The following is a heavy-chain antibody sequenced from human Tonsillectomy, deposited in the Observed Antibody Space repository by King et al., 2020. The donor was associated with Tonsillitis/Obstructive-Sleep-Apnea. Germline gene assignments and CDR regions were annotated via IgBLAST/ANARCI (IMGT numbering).Heavy chain of an antibody. CDR1: GFTVSSNY. CDR3: ARGTAARLYYYYYYMDV. V-gene: IGHV3-66*01. J-gene: IGHJ6*03. D-gene: IGHD6-6*01. CDR2: IYSGGST. Sequence: VQLVESGGGLVQPGGSLRLSCAASGFTVSSNYMSWVRQAPGKGLEWVSVIYSGGSTYYADSVKGRFTISRDNSKNTLYLQMNSRRAEDTAVYYWARGTAARLYYYYYYMDVWGKGTTVTVSS.